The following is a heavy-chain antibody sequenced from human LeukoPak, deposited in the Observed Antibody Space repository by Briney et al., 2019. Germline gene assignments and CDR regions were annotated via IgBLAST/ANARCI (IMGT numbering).Heavy chain of an antibody. J-gene: IGHJ4*02. CDR3: ARVVLWKIAVAGHAPFDY. D-gene: IGHD6-19*01. CDR2: IYYSGST. V-gene: IGHV4-39*01. CDR1: GGSISSSSYY. Sequence: PSETLSLTCTVSGGSISSSSYYWGWIRQPPGKGLEWIGSIYYSGSTYYNPSLKSRVTISVDTSKNQFSLKLSSVTAADTAVYYCARVVLWKIAVAGHAPFDYWGQGTLVTVSS.